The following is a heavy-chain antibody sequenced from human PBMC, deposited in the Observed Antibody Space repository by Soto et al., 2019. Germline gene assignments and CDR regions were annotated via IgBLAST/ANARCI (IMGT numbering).Heavy chain of an antibody. D-gene: IGHD1-26*01. CDR1: GFTFSSYA. CDR3: ARYRATPSGLDY. Sequence: GGSLRLSCAASGFTFSSYAMSWVRQAPGKGLEWVSSISSSSSYIYYADSVKGRFTISRDNAKNSLYLQMNSLRAEDTAVYYFARYRATPSGLDYWGQGTLVTVSS. V-gene: IGHV3-21*01. CDR2: ISSSSSYI. J-gene: IGHJ4*02.